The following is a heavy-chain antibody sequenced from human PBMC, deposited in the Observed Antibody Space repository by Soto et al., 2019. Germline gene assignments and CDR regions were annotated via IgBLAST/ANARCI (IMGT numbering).Heavy chain of an antibody. Sequence: SQTLSLTCAISGDSVSSNSAAWNWIRQSPSRGLEWLGRTYYRSKWYNDYAVSVKSRITINPDTSKNQFSLQLNSVTPEDTAVYYCARVVYYYDSSGYPPHRASDIWGQGTMVTVSS. CDR1: GDSVSSNSAA. D-gene: IGHD3-22*01. J-gene: IGHJ3*02. V-gene: IGHV6-1*01. CDR3: ARVVYYYDSSGYPPHRASDI. CDR2: TYYRSKWYN.